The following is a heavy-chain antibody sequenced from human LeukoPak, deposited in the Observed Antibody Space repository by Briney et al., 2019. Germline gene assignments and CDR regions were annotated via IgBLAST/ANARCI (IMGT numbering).Heavy chain of an antibody. CDR1: GFTFSSYA. CDR3: AKDAHYYYYYGMDV. J-gene: IGHJ6*02. CDR2: ISWNSGSI. Sequence: PGGSLRLSCAASGFTFSSYAMSWVRQAPGKGLEWVSGISWNSGSIGYADSVKGRFTISRDNAKNSLYLQMNSLRAEDTALYYCAKDAHYYYYYGMDVWGQGTTVTVSS. V-gene: IGHV3-9*01.